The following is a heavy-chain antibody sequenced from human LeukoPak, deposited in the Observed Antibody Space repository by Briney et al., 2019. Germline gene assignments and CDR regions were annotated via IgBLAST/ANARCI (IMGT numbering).Heavy chain of an antibody. CDR1: GGSISSGDYY. CDR3: ARVEAAAGPLNSFWFDP. CDR2: IYYSGST. Sequence: SETLSLTCTVSGGSISSGDYYWSCIRQPPGKGLEWIGYIYYSGSTYYNPSLKSRVTISVDTSKNQFSLKLSSVTAADTAVYYCARVEAAAGPLNSFWFDPWGQGTLVTVSS. V-gene: IGHV4-30-4*01. D-gene: IGHD6-13*01. J-gene: IGHJ5*02.